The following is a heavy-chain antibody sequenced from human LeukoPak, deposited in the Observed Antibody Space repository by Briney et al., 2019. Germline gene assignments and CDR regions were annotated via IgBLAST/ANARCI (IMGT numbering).Heavy chain of an antibody. CDR1: GFTFSSYW. CDR3: AKVINYYGSGSYGGDAFDI. D-gene: IGHD3-10*01. Sequence: GGSLRLSCAASGFTFSSYWMSWVRQAPGKGLEWVANIKQDGSEKYYVDSVKGRFTISRDNAKNTLYLQMNSLRAEDTAVYYCAKVINYYGSGSYGGDAFDIWGQGTMVTVSS. CDR2: IKQDGSEK. V-gene: IGHV3-7*03. J-gene: IGHJ3*02.